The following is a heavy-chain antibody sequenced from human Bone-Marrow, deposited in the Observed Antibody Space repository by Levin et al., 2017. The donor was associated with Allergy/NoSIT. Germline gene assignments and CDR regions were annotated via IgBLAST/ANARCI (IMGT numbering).Heavy chain of an antibody. CDR1: GFTFSSYG. J-gene: IGHJ4*02. V-gene: IGHV3-30*18. D-gene: IGHD6-19*01. Sequence: GESLKISCAASGFTFSSYGMHWVRQAPGKGLEWVAVISYDGSNKYYADSVKGRFTISRDNSKNTLYLQMNSLRAEDTAVYYCAKRGYSSGWSPDYWGQGTLVTVSS. CDR3: AKRGYSSGWSPDY. CDR2: ISYDGSNK.